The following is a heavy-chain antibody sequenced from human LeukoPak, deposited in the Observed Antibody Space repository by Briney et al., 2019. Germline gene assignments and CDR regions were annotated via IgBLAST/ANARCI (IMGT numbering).Heavy chain of an antibody. Sequence: ASVKVSCKASGYTFNTYGISWVRQAPGQGPEWMGWISGYNGKSNYAQKFQGRVTMTSDMSTSTVYMELSSLRSEDTAVYYCARSSGYYSSLFYMHVWGKGTTVTVSS. V-gene: IGHV1-18*01. CDR1: GYTFNTYG. CDR3: ARSSGYYSSLFYMHV. J-gene: IGHJ6*03. D-gene: IGHD3-22*01. CDR2: ISGYNGKS.